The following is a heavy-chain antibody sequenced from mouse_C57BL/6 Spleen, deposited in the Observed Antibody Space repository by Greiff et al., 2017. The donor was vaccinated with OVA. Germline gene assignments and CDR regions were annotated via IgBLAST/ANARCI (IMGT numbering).Heavy chain of an antibody. CDR2: IYPGDGDT. CDR1: GYAFSSSW. D-gene: IGHD1-1*01. Sequence: QVQLKESGPELVKPGASVKISCKASGYAFSSSWMNWVKQRPGKGLEWIGRIYPGDGDTNYNGKFKGKATLTADKSSSTAYMQLSSLTSEDSAVYFCARETTVEYFDVWGTGTTVTVSS. J-gene: IGHJ1*03. CDR3: ARETTVEYFDV. V-gene: IGHV1-82*01.